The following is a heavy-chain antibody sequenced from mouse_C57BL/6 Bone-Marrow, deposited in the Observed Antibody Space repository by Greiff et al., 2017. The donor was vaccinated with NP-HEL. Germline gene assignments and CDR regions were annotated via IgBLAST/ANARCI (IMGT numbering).Heavy chain of an antibody. CDR2: IDPENGDT. CDR3: TPLYYYGSSDHWYFDV. CDR1: GFNIKDDY. D-gene: IGHD1-1*01. Sequence: DVQLVESGAELVRPGASVKLSCTASGFNIKDDYMHWVKQRPEQGLEWIGWIDPENGDTEYASKFQGKATITADTSSNTAYLQLSSLTSEDTAVYYCTPLYYYGSSDHWYFDVWGTGTTVTVSS. V-gene: IGHV14-4*01. J-gene: IGHJ1*03.